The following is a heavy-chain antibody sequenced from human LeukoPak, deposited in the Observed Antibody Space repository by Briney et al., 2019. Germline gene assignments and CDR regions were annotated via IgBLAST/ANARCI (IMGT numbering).Heavy chain of an antibody. D-gene: IGHD3-3*01. V-gene: IGHV3-23*01. CDR2: ISGSGGST. CDR1: GFTFSSYA. J-gene: IGHJ4*02. Sequence: PGGSLRLSCAASGFTFSSYAMSWVRQAPGKGLEWVSAISGSGGSTYYADSVKGRFTISRDNSKNTLYLQMNSLRAEDTAVYYCAKDTSSGYYDFWSGYSDYWGQGTLVTVSS. CDR3: AKDTSSGYYDFWSGYSDY.